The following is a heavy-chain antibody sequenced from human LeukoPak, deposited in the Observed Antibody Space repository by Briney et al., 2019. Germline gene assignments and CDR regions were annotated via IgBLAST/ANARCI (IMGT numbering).Heavy chain of an antibody. CDR1: GFTFTSSA. V-gene: IGHV1-58*02. D-gene: IGHD6-13*01. CDR2: IVVGSGNT. Sequence: SVKVSCKASGFTFTSSAMQWVRQARGQRLEWIGWIVVGSGNTNYAQKFQERVTITRDMSTSTAYMELSSLRAEDTAVYYCARALYSSSWSALDYWGQGTLVTVSS. J-gene: IGHJ4*02. CDR3: ARALYSSSWSALDY.